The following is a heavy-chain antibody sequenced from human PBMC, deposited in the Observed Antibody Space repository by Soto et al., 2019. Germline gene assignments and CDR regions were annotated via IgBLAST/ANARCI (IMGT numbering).Heavy chain of an antibody. CDR1: GDSVSSNSAA. CDR2: TYYRSKWYN. V-gene: IGHV6-1*01. D-gene: IGHD2-2*02. Sequence: KQSQTLSLTCAISGDSVSSNSAAWNWIRQSPSRGLEWLGRTYYRSKWYNDYAVSVKSRITINPDTSKNQFSLQLNSVTPEDTTVYYCARGAVVVPAAIPRFFDYWGQGTLVTVSS. J-gene: IGHJ4*02. CDR3: ARGAVVVPAAIPRFFDY.